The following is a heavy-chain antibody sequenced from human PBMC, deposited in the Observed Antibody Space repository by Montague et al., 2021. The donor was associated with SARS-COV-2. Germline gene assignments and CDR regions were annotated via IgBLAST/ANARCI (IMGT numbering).Heavy chain of an antibody. Sequence: SLRLSCAASGFTFNNFGMHWVRQAPGQGLEWAAVISYDGSIQYYADSVEGRFTISRDWSKNPLYLQMSNLRPEDTAVYYCAKDATIFWFERGRGTFDHWGQGTLVAVSS. V-gene: IGHV3-30*18. CDR3: AKDATIFWFERGRGTFDH. J-gene: IGHJ4*02. CDR1: GFTFNNFG. CDR2: ISYDGSIQ. D-gene: IGHD3-10*01.